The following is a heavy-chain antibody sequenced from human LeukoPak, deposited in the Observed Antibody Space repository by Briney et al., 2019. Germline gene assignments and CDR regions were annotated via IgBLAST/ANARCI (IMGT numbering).Heavy chain of an antibody. CDR2: ISSNGDST. D-gene: IGHD6-13*01. V-gene: IGHV3-64D*09. J-gene: IGHJ4*02. CDR3: VKVGSAAGPGDFDY. CDR1: GFTFRTYA. Sequence: GGSLRLSCSASGFTFRTYAMHWVRQAPGKGLEYVSAISSNGDSTFYADSVKGRFTISRDKSKKTLYLQMSSLREEDTAVYYCVKVGSAAGPGDFDYWGQGTLVTVAS.